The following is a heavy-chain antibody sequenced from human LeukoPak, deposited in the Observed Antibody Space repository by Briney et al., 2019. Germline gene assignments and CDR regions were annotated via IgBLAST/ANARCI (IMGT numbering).Heavy chain of an antibody. Sequence: GGSLRLSCAASGFTFSSYWMHWVRQAPGKGLVWASLINSDGSSTSYADSVKGRFTISRDNAKNTLYLQMNSLRAEDTAVYYCATTTYYWGQGTLVTVSS. V-gene: IGHV3-74*01. CDR3: ATTTYY. J-gene: IGHJ4*02. D-gene: IGHD1-7*01. CDR2: INSDGSST. CDR1: GFTFSSYW.